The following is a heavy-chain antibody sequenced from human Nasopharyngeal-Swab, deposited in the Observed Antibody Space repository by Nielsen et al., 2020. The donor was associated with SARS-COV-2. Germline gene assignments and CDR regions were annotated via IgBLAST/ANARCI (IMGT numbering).Heavy chain of an antibody. CDR2: ISAYNGNT. V-gene: IGHV1-18*01. CDR3: ARVVPLGAFDI. J-gene: IGHJ3*02. D-gene: IGHD2-2*01. CDR1: DYTFTSYG. Sequence: ASVKVSCKASDYTFTSYGISWVRQAPGQGLEWMGWISAYNGNTNYAQNLQGRVTMTPDTSTSTAYMELRSLRSDDTAVYYCARVVPLGAFDIWGQGTMVTVSS.